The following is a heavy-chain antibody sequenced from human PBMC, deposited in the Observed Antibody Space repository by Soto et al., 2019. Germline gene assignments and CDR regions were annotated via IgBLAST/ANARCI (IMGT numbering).Heavy chain of an antibody. CDR1: GGSITSGGYS. CDR2: IYHSGST. V-gene: IGHV4-30-2*01. J-gene: IGHJ4*02. CDR3: ALVVVVPAIWGDYFDP. D-gene: IGHD2-2*01. Sequence: QLQLQESGSGLVKPSQTLSLTCAVSGGSITSGGYSWSWIRQPPGKGLEWIANIYHSGSTYYNPSVKSRGPKSLNTSNHEFYLDLSSVTAADTAVYYCALVVVVPAIWGDYFDPRGQGTLVTVSS.